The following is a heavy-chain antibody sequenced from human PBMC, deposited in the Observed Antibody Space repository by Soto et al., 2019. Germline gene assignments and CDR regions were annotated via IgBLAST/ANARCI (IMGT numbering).Heavy chain of an antibody. J-gene: IGHJ4*02. D-gene: IGHD3-10*01. CDR2: IYHSGST. Sequence: PSETLSLTCAVSGGSISSSNWWSWVRQPPGKGLEWIGEIYHSGSTYYADSVKGRFTISRDNSKNTLYLQMNSLRAEDTAVYYCAKDRYYGSGKSDYWGQGTLVTVSS. CDR3: AKDRYYGSGKSDY. V-gene: IGHV4-4*02. CDR1: GGSISSSNW.